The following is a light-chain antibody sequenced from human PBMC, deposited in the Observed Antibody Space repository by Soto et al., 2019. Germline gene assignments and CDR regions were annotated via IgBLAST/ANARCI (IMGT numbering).Light chain of an antibody. CDR3: QQYYSFPFT. CDR2: AAS. CDR1: QGISSY. J-gene: IGKJ3*01. V-gene: IGKV1D-8*01. Sequence: VIWRTQSPSLLSASTGDRVTISCRMRQGISSYLAWYQQKPGQAPELLLYAASTLQSGVTSMFSGSGSGTDFPLTRICLQSEDFATYYFQQYYSFPFTFGPGTKVAIK.